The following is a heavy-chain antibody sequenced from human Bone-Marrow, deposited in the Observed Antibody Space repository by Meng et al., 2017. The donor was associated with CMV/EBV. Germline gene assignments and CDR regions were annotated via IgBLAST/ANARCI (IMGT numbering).Heavy chain of an antibody. CDR2: INPSSGGP. CDR1: GYTFTGYY. V-gene: IGHV1-2*02. CDR3: ARPLGAVTTYY. J-gene: IGHJ4*02. Sequence: ASVKVSCKASGYTFTGYYIHWVRQAPGQGLEWMGWINPSSGGPHYPQKFQGRITMTRDTSITTAYLELSRLRSDDTAVYYCARPLGAVTTYYWGQGTLVTVSS. D-gene: IGHD4-17*01.